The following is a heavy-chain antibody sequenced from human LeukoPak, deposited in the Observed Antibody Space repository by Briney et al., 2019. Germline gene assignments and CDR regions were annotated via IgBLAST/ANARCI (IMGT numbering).Heavy chain of an antibody. CDR3: AKGNIAAAANYYYYGMDV. D-gene: IGHD6-13*01. J-gene: IGHJ6*02. CDR1: GFTFSSYA. Sequence: GGSLRLSCAASGFTFSSYAMSWVRQAPGKGLEWVSAISGSGGSTYYADSVKGRFTISRDNSKNTLYLQMNSLRAEDTAVYYCAKGNIAAAANYYYYGMDVWGQGTTVTVSS. V-gene: IGHV3-23*01. CDR2: ISGSGGST.